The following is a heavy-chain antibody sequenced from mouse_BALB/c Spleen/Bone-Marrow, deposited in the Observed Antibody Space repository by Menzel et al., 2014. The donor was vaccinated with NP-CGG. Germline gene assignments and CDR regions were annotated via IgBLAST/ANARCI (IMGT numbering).Heavy chain of an antibody. Sequence: QVQLQQSGAELAKPGASVKMSCKASGYTFTTYWMHWIKQRPGQGLEWIGYINPSTGYTEYNQKFKDKATLTADKSSSTAYMQLSSPTSEDSAVYYCARRGYYGTNYDFDFWGQGTTLTVSS. J-gene: IGHJ2*01. D-gene: IGHD1-1*01. CDR2: INPSTGYT. V-gene: IGHV1-7*01. CDR1: GYTFTTYW. CDR3: ARRGYYGTNYDFDF.